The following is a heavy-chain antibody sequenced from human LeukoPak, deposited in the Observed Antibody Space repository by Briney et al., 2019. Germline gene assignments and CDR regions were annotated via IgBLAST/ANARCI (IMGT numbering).Heavy chain of an antibody. CDR2: INHSGST. Sequence: SETLSLTCTVSGGSISSSSYYWSWIRQPPGKGLEWIGEINHSGSTNYNPSLKSRVTISVDTSKNQFPLKPSSVTAADTAVYYCARHRCSGGSCYPMNWFDPWGQGTLVTVSS. CDR3: ARHRCSGGSCYPMNWFDP. D-gene: IGHD2-15*01. J-gene: IGHJ5*02. V-gene: IGHV4-39*06. CDR1: GGSISSSSYY.